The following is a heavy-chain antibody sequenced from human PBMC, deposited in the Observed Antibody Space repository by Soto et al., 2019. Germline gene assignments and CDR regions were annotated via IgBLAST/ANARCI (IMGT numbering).Heavy chain of an antibody. J-gene: IGHJ5*02. D-gene: IGHD6-13*01. CDR2: IIPLFGTT. CDR3: ARGATNGSSWYFWFEP. CDR1: GSTFSTYS. V-gene: IGHV1-69*13. Sequence: SVKVSCKASGSTFSTYSINWVRQAPGQGLEWMGGIIPLFGTTNYAQKFKGRVTITADEYTSTAYMELSSLGAEDAAVYYCARGATNGSSWYFWFEPWGQGTLVNVSS.